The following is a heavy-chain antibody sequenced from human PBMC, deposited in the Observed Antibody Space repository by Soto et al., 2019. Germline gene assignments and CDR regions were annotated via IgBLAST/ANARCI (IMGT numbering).Heavy chain of an antibody. CDR3: ARDREGWTGTSSFNWFDP. CDR2: IIPIFGTA. J-gene: IGHJ5*02. CDR1: GGTFSSYA. V-gene: IGHV1-69*13. Sequence: SVKVSCKASGGTFSSYAISWVRQAPGQGLEWMGGIIPIFGTANYAQKFQGRVTITADESTSTAYMELSSLRSEDTAVYYCARDREGWTGTSSFNWFDPWGQGTLVTVSS. D-gene: IGHD1-1*01.